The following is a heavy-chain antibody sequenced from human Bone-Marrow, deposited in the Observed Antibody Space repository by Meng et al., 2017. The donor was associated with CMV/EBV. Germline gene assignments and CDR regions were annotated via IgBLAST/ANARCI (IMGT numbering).Heavy chain of an antibody. CDR3: ASSEHDYGGNSVNFGAFDI. CDR1: GGTFSSYA. V-gene: IGHV1-69*05. Sequence: SVKVSCKASGGTFSSYAISWVRQAPGQGLEWMGGIIPIFGTANYAQKFQGRVTITRDTSASTAYMELSSLRSEDMAVYYCASSEHDYGGNSVNFGAFDIWGQGTMVTVSS. D-gene: IGHD4-23*01. J-gene: IGHJ3*02. CDR2: IIPIFGTA.